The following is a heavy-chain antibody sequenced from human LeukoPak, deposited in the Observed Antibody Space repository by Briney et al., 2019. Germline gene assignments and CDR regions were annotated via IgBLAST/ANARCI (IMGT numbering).Heavy chain of an antibody. Sequence: AETLSLTCTVFGDSVTGYFLNWVRQPPGQGLEWIGHIYKIGTTNYNPSLKSRLTISADTSKNQFSLQLRSVTAADTAVYYCVIGVGWQPDYWGQGALVTVSS. V-gene: IGHV4-59*02. J-gene: IGHJ4*02. D-gene: IGHD2-15*01. CDR2: IYKIGTT. CDR1: GDSVTGYF. CDR3: VIGVGWQPDY.